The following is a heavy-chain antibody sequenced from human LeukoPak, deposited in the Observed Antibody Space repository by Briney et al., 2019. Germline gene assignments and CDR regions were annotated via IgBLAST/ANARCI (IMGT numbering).Heavy chain of an antibody. CDR3: ARELVRGADDAFDI. Sequence: GGSLRLSCAASGFTVSSNYMSWVRQAPGKGLEWVSVIYSGGSTYYADSVKGRFTISRDNSENTLYLQMNSLRAENTAVYYCARELVRGADDAFDIWGQGTMVTVSS. V-gene: IGHV3-66*01. D-gene: IGHD3-10*01. CDR2: IYSGGST. CDR1: GFTVSSNY. J-gene: IGHJ3*02.